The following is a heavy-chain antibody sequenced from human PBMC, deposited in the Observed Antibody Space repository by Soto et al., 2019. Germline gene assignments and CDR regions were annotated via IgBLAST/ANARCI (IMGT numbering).Heavy chain of an antibody. V-gene: IGHV3-30-3*01. CDR3: ASWSSGYYHSDY. J-gene: IGHJ4*02. CDR2: ISYDGSNK. D-gene: IGHD3-22*01. Sequence: GGSLRLSCAASGFTFSSYAMHWVRQAPGKGLEWVAVISYDGSNKYYADSVKGRFTISRDNSKNTLYLQMNSLRAEDTAVYYCASWSSGYYHSDYWGQGTLVTVSS. CDR1: GFTFSSYA.